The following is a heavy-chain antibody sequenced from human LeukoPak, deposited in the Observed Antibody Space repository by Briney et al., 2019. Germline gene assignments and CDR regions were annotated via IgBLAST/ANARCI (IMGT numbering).Heavy chain of an antibody. CDR3: ARGDGYFNY. Sequence: GGSLRLSCAASGFTFSNAWMSWVRQAPGKGLEWVSYISSSSSTIYYADSVKGRFTISRDNAKNSLYLQMNSLRAEDTAVYYCARGDGYFNYWGQGTLVTVSS. V-gene: IGHV3-48*01. CDR1: GFTFSNAW. D-gene: IGHD5-24*01. J-gene: IGHJ4*02. CDR2: ISSSSSTI.